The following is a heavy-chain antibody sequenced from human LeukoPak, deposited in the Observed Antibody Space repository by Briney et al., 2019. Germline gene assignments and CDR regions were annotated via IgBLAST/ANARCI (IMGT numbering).Heavy chain of an antibody. CDR1: GGTFSSYA. Sequence: GASVKVSCKASGGTFSSYAISWVRQAPGQGLEWMGGIIPIFGTANYAQKFQGRVTITADESTSTAYMELSSLRSEDTAVYYCGRDYEERTTDYWGQGTLVTVSS. V-gene: IGHV1-69*13. J-gene: IGHJ4*02. D-gene: IGHD3-16*01. CDR2: IIPIFGTA. CDR3: GRDYEERTTDY.